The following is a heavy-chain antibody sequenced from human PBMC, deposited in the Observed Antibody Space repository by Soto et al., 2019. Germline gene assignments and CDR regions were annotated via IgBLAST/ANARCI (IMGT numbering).Heavy chain of an antibody. CDR3: ARDDSSGSFPFDY. CDR1: GGTFSSYA. D-gene: IGHD3-22*01. Sequence: ASVKVSCKASGGTFSSYAISWVRQAPGQGLEWMGGIIPIFGTANYAQKFQGRVTITADESTSTAYMELSSLRSEDTAVYYCARDDSSGSFPFDYWGQGTLVTVSS. V-gene: IGHV1-69*13. CDR2: IIPIFGTA. J-gene: IGHJ4*02.